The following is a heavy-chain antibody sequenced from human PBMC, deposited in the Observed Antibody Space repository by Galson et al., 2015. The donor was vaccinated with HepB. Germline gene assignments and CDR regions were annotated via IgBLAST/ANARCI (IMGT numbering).Heavy chain of an antibody. Sequence: SVKVSCKASGGTFSSYTISWVRQAPGQGLEWMGRIIPILGIANYAQKFQGRVTITADKSTSTAYMELSSLRSEDTAVYYCAGEWRRYSGYVGTGALDYWGQGTLVTVSS. CDR3: AGEWRRYSGYVGTGALDY. D-gene: IGHD5-12*01. J-gene: IGHJ4*02. V-gene: IGHV1-69*02. CDR1: GGTFSSYT. CDR2: IIPILGIA.